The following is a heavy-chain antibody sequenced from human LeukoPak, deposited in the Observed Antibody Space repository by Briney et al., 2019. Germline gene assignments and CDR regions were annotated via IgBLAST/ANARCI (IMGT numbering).Heavy chain of an antibody. D-gene: IGHD3-3*01. CDR1: GYXFXSYG. J-gene: IGHJ6*03. Sequence: VTVXCKASGYXFXSYGISWVRQAPGQGLEWMGWISAYNGNTNYAQKLQGRVTMTTDTSTSTAYMELRSLRSDDTAVYYCARVLGYDFWSGYYSFRSGIDSPYYMDVWGKGTTVTVSS. CDR2: ISAYNGNT. V-gene: IGHV1-18*01. CDR3: ARVLGYDFWSGYYSFRSGIDSPYYMDV.